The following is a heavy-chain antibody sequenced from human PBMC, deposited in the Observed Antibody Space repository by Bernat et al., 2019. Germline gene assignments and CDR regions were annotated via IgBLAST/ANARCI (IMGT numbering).Heavy chain of an antibody. CDR1: GFTFSSYA. CDR3: GRGVWGSYRFETRGAFDI. J-gene: IGHJ3*02. V-gene: IGHV3-64*01. Sequence: EVQLVASGGGLVQPGGSLRLSCAAPGFTFSSYAMHWVRQAPGKGLEYVSAIRSNGGSTYDANWVKGRFTISRDNSKNTLYLQMGSLRAEDMAVYYCGRGVWGSYRFETRGAFDIWGQGTMVTVSS. D-gene: IGHD3-16*02. CDR2: IRSNGGST.